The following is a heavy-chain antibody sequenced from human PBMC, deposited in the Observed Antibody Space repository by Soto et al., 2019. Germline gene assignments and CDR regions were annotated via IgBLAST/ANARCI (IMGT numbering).Heavy chain of an antibody. V-gene: IGHV4-31*03. J-gene: IGHJ4*02. CDR1: GGSISSGGYY. CDR2: IYYSGST. D-gene: IGHD5-18*01. CDR3: ARSDVDTAMVFDY. Sequence: SETLSLTCTVSGGSISSGGYYWSWIRQHPGKGLEWIGYIYYSGSTYYNPPLKSRVTISVDTSKNQFSLKLSSVTAADTAVYYCARSDVDTAMVFDYWGQGTLVTVSS.